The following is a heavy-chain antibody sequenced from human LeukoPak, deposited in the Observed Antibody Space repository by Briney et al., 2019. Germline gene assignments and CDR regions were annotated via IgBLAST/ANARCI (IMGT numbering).Heavy chain of an antibody. D-gene: IGHD5-24*01. J-gene: IGHJ5*02. CDR2: IYYSGST. CDR3: ASLIPKRWLHEDDWFDP. Sequence: PSETLSLTCTVSGGSISSYYWSWIRQPPGKGLEYIGYIYYSGSTNYNPSLKSRLTISVDTSKNQFSLKLSSVTAADTAVYYCASLIPKRWLHEDDWFDPWGQGTLVTVSS. CDR1: GGSISSYY. V-gene: IGHV4-59*01.